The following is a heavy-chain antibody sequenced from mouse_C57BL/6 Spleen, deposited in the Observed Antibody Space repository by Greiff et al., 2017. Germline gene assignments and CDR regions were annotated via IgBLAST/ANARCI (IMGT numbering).Heavy chain of an antibody. J-gene: IGHJ3*01. CDR2: IYPGSGNT. Sequence: QVQLQQSGPELVKPGASVQISCKASGYSFTSYYIHWVKQRPGQVLEWIGWIYPGSGNTKYNEKFKGKATLTADTSSSTADMQLSSLTSEDSAVYYCARGDPYAWFAYWGQGTLVTVSA. D-gene: IGHD6-5*01. CDR3: ARGDPYAWFAY. V-gene: IGHV1-66*01. CDR1: GYSFTSYY.